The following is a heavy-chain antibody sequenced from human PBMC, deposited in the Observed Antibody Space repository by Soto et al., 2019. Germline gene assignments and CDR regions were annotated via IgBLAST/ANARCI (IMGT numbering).Heavy chain of an antibody. V-gene: IGHV4-4*02. D-gene: IGHD1-7*01. CDR2: IYRTGST. CDR3: ASRDPGTSVDY. Sequence: PSETLSLNCSVSGCSFTSNNWWTWVRQPPGQGLEWIGEIYRTGSTNYNPSLKSRVTISLDKSENQFSLKVTSLTAADTAVYYCASRDPGTSVDYWGQGTLVTVSS. J-gene: IGHJ4*02. CDR1: GCSFTSNNW.